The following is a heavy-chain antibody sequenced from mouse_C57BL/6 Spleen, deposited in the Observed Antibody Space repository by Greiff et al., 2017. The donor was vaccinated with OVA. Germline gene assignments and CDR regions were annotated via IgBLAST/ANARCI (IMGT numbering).Heavy chain of an antibody. CDR1: GFTFSDYG. Sequence: EVKVVESGGGLVKPGGSLKLSCAASGFTFSDYGMHWVRQAPEKGLEWVAYISSGSSTIYYADTVKGRFTISRDNAKNTLFLQMTSLRSEDTAMYYCARKDSSGSYYFDYWGQGTTLTVSS. V-gene: IGHV5-17*01. D-gene: IGHD3-2*02. CDR2: ISSGSSTI. J-gene: IGHJ2*01. CDR3: ARKDSSGSYYFDY.